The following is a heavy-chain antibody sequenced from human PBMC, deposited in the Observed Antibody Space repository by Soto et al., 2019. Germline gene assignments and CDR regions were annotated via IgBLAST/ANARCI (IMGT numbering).Heavy chain of an antibody. D-gene: IGHD5-12*01. CDR1: GFTFSSYA. CDR3: ASCRDGYNYPFLVDY. CDR2: ISYDGSNK. J-gene: IGHJ4*02. V-gene: IGHV3-30-3*01. Sequence: GGSLRLSCAASGFTFSSYAMHWVRQAPGKGLEWVAVISYDGSNKYYADSVKGRFTISRDNSKNTLYLQMNSLRAEDTAVYYCASCRDGYNYPFLVDYWGQGTLVTVSS.